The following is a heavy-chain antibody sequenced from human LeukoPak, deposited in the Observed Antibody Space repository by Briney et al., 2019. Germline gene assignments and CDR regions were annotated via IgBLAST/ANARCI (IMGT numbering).Heavy chain of an antibody. Sequence: PGGSLRLSCSASGFTFSHYAMHWVRQAPGKGLEYVSGISTYGGSTYHADPVKGGFTISRDNSKNTLYLQMSSLRAEDTAVYYCVKGPCSGGSCYLDYWGQGTLVTVSS. CDR1: GFTFSHYA. V-gene: IGHV3-64D*09. CDR2: ISTYGGST. J-gene: IGHJ4*02. CDR3: VKGPCSGGSCYLDY. D-gene: IGHD2-15*01.